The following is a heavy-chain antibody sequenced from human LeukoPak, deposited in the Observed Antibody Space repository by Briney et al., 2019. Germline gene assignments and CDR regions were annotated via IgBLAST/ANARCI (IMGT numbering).Heavy chain of an antibody. CDR2: IYSGACT. V-gene: IGHV3-66*01. D-gene: IGHD5-24*01. Sequence: GGSLTLSCAASGFTVSSNYMSWVRQAPGQGLDWVSVIYSGACTYYADSVQGRFTISRDNSKNTLYLQMNSLRAEDTAVYYCARENLRSDFDYWGQGTLVTVSS. CDR1: GFTVSSNY. CDR3: ARENLRSDFDY. J-gene: IGHJ4*02.